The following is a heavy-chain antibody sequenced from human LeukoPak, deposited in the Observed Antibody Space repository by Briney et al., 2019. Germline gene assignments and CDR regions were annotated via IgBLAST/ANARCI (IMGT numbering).Heavy chain of an antibody. CDR1: GYTFTGYY. CDR3: ARETPGIAAAGTSLSFDY. V-gene: IGHV1-2*04. Sequence: ASVKVSCKASGYTFTGYYMHWVRQAPGQGLEWMGWINPNSGGTNYAQKFQGWVTMTRDTSISTAYMELSRLRSDDTAVYYCARETPGIAAAGTSLSFDYWGQGTLVTVSS. CDR2: INPNSGGT. D-gene: IGHD6-13*01. J-gene: IGHJ4*02.